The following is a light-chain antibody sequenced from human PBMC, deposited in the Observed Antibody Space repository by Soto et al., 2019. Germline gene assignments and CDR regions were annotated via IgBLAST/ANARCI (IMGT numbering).Light chain of an antibody. V-gene: IGKV1-5*03. CDR1: QTISSW. J-gene: IGKJ1*01. CDR2: KAS. Sequence: DIQMTQSPSTLSGSVGDRVTITCRASQTISSWLAWYQQKPGKVPKLLIYKASTLKSGVPSRFSGSGSGTEFTLTISSLQPDDFATYYCQQYNRQWTFGQGTKVDIK. CDR3: QQYNRQWT.